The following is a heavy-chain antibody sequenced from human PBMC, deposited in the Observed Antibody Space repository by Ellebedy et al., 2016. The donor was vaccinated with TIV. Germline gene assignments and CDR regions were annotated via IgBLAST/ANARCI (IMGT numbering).Heavy chain of an antibody. CDR3: ASSRWRGWFDP. CDR1: GFTFDDYA. D-gene: IGHD2-15*01. J-gene: IGHJ5*02. CDR2: INSDGSST. V-gene: IGHV3-74*01. Sequence: GGSLRLSCAASGFTFDDYAMHWVRQAPGKGLEWVSRINSDGSSTSYADSVKGRFTISRDNAKNTLYLQMNSLRAEDTAVYYCASSRWRGWFDPWGQGTLVTVSS.